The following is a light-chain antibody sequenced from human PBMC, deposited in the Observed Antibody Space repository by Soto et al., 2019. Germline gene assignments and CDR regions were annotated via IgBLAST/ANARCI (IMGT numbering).Light chain of an antibody. CDR3: RQYNIWRPMT. CDR1: QSVSST. V-gene: IGKV3-15*01. J-gene: IGKJ5*01. Sequence: EIVLTQSPATLSLSPWERATLSCRASQSVSSTSLAWYQQKPGQAARLLIYGAYTRAAGGPAGFSGSGWGREFSLTITSLQSEDIALFYCRQYNIWRPMTFGQGTRLDI. CDR2: GAY.